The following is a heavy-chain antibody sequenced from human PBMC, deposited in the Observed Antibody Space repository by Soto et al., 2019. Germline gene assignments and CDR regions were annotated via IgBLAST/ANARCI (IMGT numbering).Heavy chain of an antibody. CDR3: ARVPLGGDNWFDP. CDR1: GGSISSGDYY. J-gene: IGHJ5*02. D-gene: IGHD7-27*01. CDR2: IYYSGST. Sequence: SETLSLTCTVSGGSISSGDYYWSWIRQPPGKGLEWIGYIYYSGSTYYNPSLKSRVTISVDTSKNQFSLKLSSVTAADTAVYYCARVPLGGDNWFDPWGQGTLVTVSS. V-gene: IGHV4-30-4*01.